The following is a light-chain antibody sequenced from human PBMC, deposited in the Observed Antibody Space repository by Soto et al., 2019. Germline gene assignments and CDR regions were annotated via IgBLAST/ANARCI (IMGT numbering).Light chain of an antibody. CDR1: SSDVGGYDY. J-gene: IGLJ2*01. Sequence: CALTQPRSVSGSPGQSVTISCTGTSSDVGGYDYVSWYQQHPGKAPELMIYDVTRRPSGVPDRFSGSKSGNTASLTISGLQAEDEADYYCCSCAGGYTCVFGGGTKLTVL. CDR2: DVT. CDR3: CSCAGGYTCV. V-gene: IGLV2-11*01.